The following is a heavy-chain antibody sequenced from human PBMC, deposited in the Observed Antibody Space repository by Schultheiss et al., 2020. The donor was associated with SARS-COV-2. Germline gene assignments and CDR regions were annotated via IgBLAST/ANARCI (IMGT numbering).Heavy chain of an antibody. CDR2: INHSGST. J-gene: IGHJ5*02. V-gene: IGHV4-34*01. Sequence: ETLSLTCAVYGGSFSGYYWSWIRQPPGKGLEWIGEINHSGSTNYNPSLKSRVTISVDTSKNQFSLKLSSVTAADTAVYYCARGLTCSSTSCDWFDPWGQGTLVTVSS. CDR1: GGSFSGYY. CDR3: ARGLTCSSTSCDWFDP. D-gene: IGHD2-2*01.